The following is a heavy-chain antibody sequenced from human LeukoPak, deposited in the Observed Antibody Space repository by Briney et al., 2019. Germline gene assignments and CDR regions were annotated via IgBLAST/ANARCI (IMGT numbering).Heavy chain of an antibody. CDR1: GFTFSSYA. V-gene: IGHV3-23*01. CDR3: AKDAVLLWFGEFFTYFDY. D-gene: IGHD3-10*01. J-gene: IGHJ4*02. CDR2: ISGSGGST. Sequence: PGGSLRLSCAASGFTFSSYAMSWVRQAPGKGLEWVSAISGSGGSTYYADSVKGRFTISRDNSKNTLYLQMNSLRAEDTAVYYCAKDAVLLWFGEFFTYFDYWGQGTLVTVSS.